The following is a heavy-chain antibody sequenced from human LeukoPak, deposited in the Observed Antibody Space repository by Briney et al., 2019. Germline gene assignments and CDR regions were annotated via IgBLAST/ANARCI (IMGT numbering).Heavy chain of an antibody. CDR2: ISNSGSDI. Sequence: GGSLRLSCAGSGFTFSLYSMHWVRQAPGKGLEWVSSISNSGSDIYYRDSVKGRFTISRDNAKNSLDLHLNSLRAEDTAVYYCAREDGYSDSSEFDYWGQGTLVLVSS. V-gene: IGHV3-21*01. J-gene: IGHJ4*02. D-gene: IGHD5-24*01. CDR1: GFTFSLYS. CDR3: AREDGYSDSSEFDY.